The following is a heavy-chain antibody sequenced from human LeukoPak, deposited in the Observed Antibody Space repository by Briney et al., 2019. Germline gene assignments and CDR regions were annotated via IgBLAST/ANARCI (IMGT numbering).Heavy chain of an antibody. CDR3: ARDWALIIAAAGLCAFDI. CDR1: GYTFTSYG. V-gene: IGHV1-18*01. CDR2: ISAYNGNT. J-gene: IGHJ3*02. D-gene: IGHD6-13*01. Sequence: ASVKVSCKASGYTFTSYGISWVRQAPGQGLEWMGWISAYNGNTNYAQKLQGRVTMTTGTSTSTAYMELRSLRSDDTAVYYCARDWALIIAAAGLCAFDIWGQGTMVTVSS.